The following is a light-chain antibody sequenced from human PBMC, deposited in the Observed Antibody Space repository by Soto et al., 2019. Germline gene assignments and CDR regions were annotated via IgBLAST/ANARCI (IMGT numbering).Light chain of an antibody. Sequence: QSALTQPASVSGSPGQSITISCTGTSSDVGGYNYVSWYQHHPGKAPKLIIFDVSNRPSGVSNRLSGSKSGNTASLTISGLQPEDEADSYCSSYTTSNTRQLVFGSGTKVTVL. CDR1: SSDVGGYNY. CDR2: DVS. CDR3: SSYTTSNTRQLV. J-gene: IGLJ1*01. V-gene: IGLV2-14*03.